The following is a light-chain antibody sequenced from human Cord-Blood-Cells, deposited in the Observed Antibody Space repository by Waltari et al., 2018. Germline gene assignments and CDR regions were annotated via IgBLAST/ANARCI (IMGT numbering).Light chain of an antibody. CDR3: SSYAGSNNVV. V-gene: IGLV2-8*01. CDR1: SSDVGGYTY. J-gene: IGLJ2*01. CDR2: EVS. Sequence: QSALTQPPSASGSPGQSVTISCTGTSSDVGGYTYVSWYQQHPVKAPKHMIYEVSKRPAGGPDRFSGSKSGNTASRAVSGLQADDEADYYCSSYAGSNNVVFGGGTKLTVI.